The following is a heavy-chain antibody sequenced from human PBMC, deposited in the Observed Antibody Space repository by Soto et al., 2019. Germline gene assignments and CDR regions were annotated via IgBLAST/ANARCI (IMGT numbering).Heavy chain of an antibody. CDR1: GLNFRGSV. V-gene: IGHV3-73*02. CDR2: VGIRSNSYAT. CDR3: SSQDCSGAACQPPK. J-gene: IGHJ4*02. Sequence: EVQLVESGGGLVQPGGSLKLSCAASGLNFRGSVIHWVRQASGKGLEWVARVGIRSNSYATAYAASVTGRFSNSRDDSQNMAYMQMNSLKIEDTDVYYCSSQDCSGAACQPPKWGQGTLVNVSS. D-gene: IGHD2-15*01.